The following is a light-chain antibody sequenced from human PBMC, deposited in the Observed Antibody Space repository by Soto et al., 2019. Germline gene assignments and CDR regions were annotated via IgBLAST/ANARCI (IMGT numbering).Light chain of an antibody. Sequence: QSVLTQPASVSGSPGQSITISCTGTSSDVGGYNYVSWYQQHPGKAPKLMIYDVSNRPSGVSNRFSGSKSGNTASLTISGLQAEDEADYYCSSYTSSSTIEGYVFGTGTTFTVL. CDR1: SSDVGGYNY. CDR2: DVS. V-gene: IGLV2-14*01. J-gene: IGLJ1*01. CDR3: SSYTSSSTIEGYV.